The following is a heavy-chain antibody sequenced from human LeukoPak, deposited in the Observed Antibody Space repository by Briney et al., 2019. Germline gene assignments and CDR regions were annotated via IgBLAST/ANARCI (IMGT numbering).Heavy chain of an antibody. J-gene: IGHJ4*02. D-gene: IGHD3-3*01. CDR2: IYPGGSNT. CDR1: GYSFTSYW. Sequence: GESLKISCKGSGYSFTSYWIGWVRQMPGKGLEWMGIIYPGGSNTRYSPSFQGQVTISVDTSISTAYLQLSSLKASDTAMYYCARQARAGVIISSFDYWGQGTLATVSS. CDR3: ARQARAGVIISSFDY. V-gene: IGHV5-51*01.